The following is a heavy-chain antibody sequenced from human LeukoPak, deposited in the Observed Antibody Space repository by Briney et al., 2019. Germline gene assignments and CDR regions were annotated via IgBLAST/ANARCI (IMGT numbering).Heavy chain of an antibody. Sequence: GGSLRLSCAASGFTFSSYSMNWVRQAPGKGLEWLSSISSSTNYIYYADSVKGRFTISRDNAKSSLYLHINSLRAEDTAVYYCARDYYGDYYFDYRGQGSLVTVSS. J-gene: IGHJ4*02. CDR3: ARDYYGDYYFDY. CDR2: ISSSTNYI. D-gene: IGHD4-17*01. CDR1: GFTFSSYS. V-gene: IGHV3-21*01.